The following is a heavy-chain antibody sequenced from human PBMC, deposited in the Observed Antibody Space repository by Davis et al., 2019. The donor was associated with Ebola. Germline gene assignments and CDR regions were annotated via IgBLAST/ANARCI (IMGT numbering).Heavy chain of an antibody. CDR2: IRGDGSVR. D-gene: IGHD5-12*01. CDR3: ARAVDVADY. CDR1: GFTFSDHW. V-gene: IGHV3-7*03. Sequence: GESLKISCAASGFTFSDHWMSWVRQAPGKGLEWVANIRGDGSVRFYSGSVRGRFTISRDNAKNSVYLQMNSLRAEDTAVYYCARAVDVADYWGQGTLVTVSS. J-gene: IGHJ4*02.